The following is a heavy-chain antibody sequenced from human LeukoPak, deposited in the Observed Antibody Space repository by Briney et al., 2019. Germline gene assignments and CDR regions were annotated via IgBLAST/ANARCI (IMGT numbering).Heavy chain of an antibody. CDR3: ASSDYGDSSFGY. J-gene: IGHJ4*02. CDR2: IYYSGST. Sequence: SETLSLTCTVSGGSISSYYWSWIRQPPGKGLEWIGCIYYSGSTNYNPSLKSRVTISVDTSKNQFSLKLSSVTAADTAVYYCASSDYGDSSFGYWGQGTLVTVSS. D-gene: IGHD4-17*01. CDR1: GGSISSYY. V-gene: IGHV4-59*08.